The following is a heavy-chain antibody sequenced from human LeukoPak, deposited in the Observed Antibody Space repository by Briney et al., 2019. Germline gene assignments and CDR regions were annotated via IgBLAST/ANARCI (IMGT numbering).Heavy chain of an antibody. CDR3: AKPLYPHEGGYYSGSYYFDY. J-gene: IGHJ4*02. Sequence: GGSLRLSCVVSGFDFGGRGMSWVRQAPGKGLEWVAPIAGSGGFTYYADSVKGRFTISKDKSKNTMFLQASNLRAGDTALYFCAKPLYPHEGGYYSGSYYFDYWGQGTLTTVSS. D-gene: IGHD3-22*01. V-gene: IGHV3-23*01. CDR2: IAGSGGFT. CDR1: GFDFGGRG.